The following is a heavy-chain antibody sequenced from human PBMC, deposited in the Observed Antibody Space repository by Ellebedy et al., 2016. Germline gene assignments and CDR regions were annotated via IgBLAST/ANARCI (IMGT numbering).Heavy chain of an antibody. J-gene: IGHJ4*02. CDR1: GYTFTSYD. D-gene: IGHD6-19*01. CDR3: ARAGIVVAGSLATPFDY. Sequence: ASVKVSXKASGYTFTSYDINWVRQATGQGLEWMGWMNPNSGNTGYAQKFQGRVTMTRNTSISTAYMELSSLRSEDTAVYYCARAGIVVAGSLATPFDYWGQGTLVTISS. V-gene: IGHV1-8*01. CDR2: MNPNSGNT.